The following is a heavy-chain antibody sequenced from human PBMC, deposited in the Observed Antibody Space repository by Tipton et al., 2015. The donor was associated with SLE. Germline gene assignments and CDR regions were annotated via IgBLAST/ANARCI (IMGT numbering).Heavy chain of an antibody. V-gene: IGHV3-23*01. CDR1: GFAFSSYA. Sequence: SLRLSCAASGFAFSSYAMSWVRQAPGKGLEWVSAIRGDGSATFYADSVKGRFTISRDNSKDTLYLQMNSLRAEDTAVYYCARVLGSYYGMDVWGQGTTVTVSS. J-gene: IGHJ6*02. CDR3: ARVLGSYYGMDV. CDR2: IRGDGSAT.